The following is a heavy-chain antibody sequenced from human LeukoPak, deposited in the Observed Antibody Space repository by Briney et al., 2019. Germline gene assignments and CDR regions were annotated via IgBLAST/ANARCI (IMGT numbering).Heavy chain of an antibody. CDR1: GGSISSGGYY. J-gene: IGHJ5*02. CDR3: ARTTTVDNWFDP. V-gene: IGHV4-31*03. D-gene: IGHD1-26*01. CDR2: IYYSGST. Sequence: SETLSLTCTVSGGSISSGGYYWSWIRQHPGKGLEWIGYIYYSGSTYYNPSLKSRVTISVDTSKNQFSLKLSSVTAADTAVYYCARTTTVDNWFDPWGQGTLVTVSS.